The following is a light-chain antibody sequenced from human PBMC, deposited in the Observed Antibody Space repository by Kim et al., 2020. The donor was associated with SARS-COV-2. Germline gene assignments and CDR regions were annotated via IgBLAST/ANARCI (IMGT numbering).Light chain of an antibody. CDR3: SSYTSSSTLD. CDR2: DVS. J-gene: IGLJ1*01. Sequence: QSALTQPASVSGSPGQSITISFTGTSSDVGGYNYVSWYQQHPGKAPKLMIYDVSKRPSGVSNRFSGSKSGNTASLTISGLQAEDEADYYCSSYTSSSTLDFGTGTKVTVL. CDR1: SSDVGGYNY. V-gene: IGLV2-14*01.